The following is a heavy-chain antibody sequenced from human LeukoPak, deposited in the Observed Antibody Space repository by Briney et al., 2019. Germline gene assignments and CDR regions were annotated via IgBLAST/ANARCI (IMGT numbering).Heavy chain of an antibody. D-gene: IGHD3-22*01. CDR3: VREEFLNEIDSSGYFVY. Sequence: SETLSLTCTVSGGSITGYYWNWIRQPAGQGLEWLGRVYSSGVGNYNPSLTSRVTMSVDTSKNQFSLKLTSLTAADTAVYYCVREEFLNEIDSSGYFVYWGQGTLVTVSS. CDR2: VYSSGVG. J-gene: IGHJ4*02. V-gene: IGHV4-4*07. CDR1: GGSITGYY.